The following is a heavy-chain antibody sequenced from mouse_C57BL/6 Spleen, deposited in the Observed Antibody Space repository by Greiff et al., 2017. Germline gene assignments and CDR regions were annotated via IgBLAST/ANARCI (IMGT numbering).Heavy chain of an antibody. Sequence: VQLQQSGPELVKPGASVKISCKASGYAFSSSWMNWVKQRPGKGLEWIGRIYPGDGDTNYNGKFKGKATLTADKSSSTAYMQLSSLTSEDSAVYFCAREGQLRLQDYAMDYWGQGTSVTVSS. CDR2: IYPGDGDT. V-gene: IGHV1-82*01. J-gene: IGHJ4*01. D-gene: IGHD3-2*02. CDR3: AREGQLRLQDYAMDY. CDR1: GYAFSSSW.